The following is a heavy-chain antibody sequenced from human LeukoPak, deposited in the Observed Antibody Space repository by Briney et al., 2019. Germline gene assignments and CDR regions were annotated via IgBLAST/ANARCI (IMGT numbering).Heavy chain of an antibody. V-gene: IGHV4-39*01. D-gene: IGHD6-6*01. Sequence: SETLSLTCTVSGGSISSSSYYWGWIRQPPGKGLEWIGSIYYSGSTYYNPSLKSRVTISVDTSKNQFSLKLSSVTAADTAVYYCARQPIALAARHFDYWGQGTLVTVSS. CDR3: ARQPIALAARHFDY. J-gene: IGHJ4*02. CDR1: GGSISSSSYY. CDR2: IYYSGST.